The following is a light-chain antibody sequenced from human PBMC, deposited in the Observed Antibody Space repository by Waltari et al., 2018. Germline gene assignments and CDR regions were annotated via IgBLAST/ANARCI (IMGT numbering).Light chain of an antibody. CDR1: SSTIGPNY. Sequence: QSVLTQPPSASGTPAQRVTIPCSGSSSTIGPNYFYWYQHLPGTTPKLLISRNDQLPSGVPDRFSGSKSGTSASLDISGLRSEDEGDYYCAAWDGRVSGPHVFGTGTKVTVL. V-gene: IGLV1-47*01. CDR2: RND. J-gene: IGLJ1*01. CDR3: AAWDGRVSGPHV.